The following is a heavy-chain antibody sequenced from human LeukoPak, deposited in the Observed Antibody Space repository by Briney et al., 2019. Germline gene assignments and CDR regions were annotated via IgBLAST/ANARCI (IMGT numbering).Heavy chain of an antibody. CDR3: ARGPYAYTSSATLGSYNWFDP. CDR1: GYSFPNYW. J-gene: IGHJ5*02. D-gene: IGHD2-2*02. Sequence: GESLKISCTGSGYSFPNYWIGWVRQRPGKGLEWMGIIYPGDSHTRYSPSFQDQVTISADKSISTAYLQWSSLKASDTAMYYCARGPYAYTSSATLGSYNWFDPWGQGSLVTVSS. V-gene: IGHV5-51*01. CDR2: IYPGDSHT.